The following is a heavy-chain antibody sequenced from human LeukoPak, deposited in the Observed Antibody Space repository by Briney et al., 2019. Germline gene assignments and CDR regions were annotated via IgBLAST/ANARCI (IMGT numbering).Heavy chain of an antibody. V-gene: IGHV1-24*01. Sequence: ASVKVSCKASGYTFTSYGISWVRQAPGQGLEWMGGFDPEDGETIYAQKFQGRVTMTEDTSTDTAYMELSSLRSEDTAVYYCATADLAYCGGDCDPGAFDIWGQGTMVTVSS. CDR1: GYTFTSYG. D-gene: IGHD2-21*02. CDR2: FDPEDGET. CDR3: ATADLAYCGGDCDPGAFDI. J-gene: IGHJ3*02.